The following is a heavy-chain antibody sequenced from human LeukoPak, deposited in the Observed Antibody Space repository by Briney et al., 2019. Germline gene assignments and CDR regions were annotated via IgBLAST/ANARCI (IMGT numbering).Heavy chain of an antibody. Sequence: SETLSLTCAVYGGSFSGYYWSWIRQPPGKGLEWIGEINDSGSTYYNPSLKSRVTISVDTSKNQFSLKLSSVTAADTAVYYCARTRYYYNSRSYGAPYYFDYWGQRTLVTVSS. CDR3: ARTRYYYNSRSYGAPYYFDY. D-gene: IGHD3-10*01. CDR1: GGSFSGYY. V-gene: IGHV4-34*01. J-gene: IGHJ4*02. CDR2: INDSGST.